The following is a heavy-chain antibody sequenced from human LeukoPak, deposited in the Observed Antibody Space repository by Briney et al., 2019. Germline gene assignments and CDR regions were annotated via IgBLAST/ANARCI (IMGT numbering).Heavy chain of an antibody. CDR1: GYTFTGYY. CDR2: INPNSGGT. Sequence: ASVKVSCKASGYTFTGYYMHWVRQAPGQGLEWMGWINPNSGGTNYAQKFQGGVTMTRDTSISTAYMELSRLRSDDTAVYYCARDGGYCSSTSCYLEAFDIWGQGTMVTVSS. J-gene: IGHJ3*02. V-gene: IGHV1-2*02. CDR3: ARDGGYCSSTSCYLEAFDI. D-gene: IGHD2-2*01.